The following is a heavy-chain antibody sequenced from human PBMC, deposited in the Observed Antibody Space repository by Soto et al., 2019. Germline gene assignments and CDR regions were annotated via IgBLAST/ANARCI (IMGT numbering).Heavy chain of an antibody. J-gene: IGHJ4*02. D-gene: IGHD2-15*01. CDR2: ISYDGSNK. V-gene: IGHV3-30-3*01. CDR3: ARSWWWLNEIDY. Sequence: QVQLVESGGGVVQPGRSLRLSCAASGFTFSSYAMHWVRQAPGKGLEWVAVISYDGSNKYYADSVKGRFTISRDNSKNTLYLQMNSLRAEDTAVYYCARSWWWLNEIDYWGQGTLVTVSS. CDR1: GFTFSSYA.